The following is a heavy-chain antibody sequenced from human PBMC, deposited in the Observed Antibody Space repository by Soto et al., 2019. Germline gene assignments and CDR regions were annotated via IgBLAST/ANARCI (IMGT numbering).Heavy chain of an antibody. CDR2: INPSGGST. CDR1: GYTFTSYY. CDR3: ARAHDYCSSTSCYDLDY. Sequence: QVQLVQSGAEVKKPGASVKVSCKASGYTFTSYYMHWVRQAPGQGLEWMGIINPSGGSTSYEQKFQGRVTMTRDTSTSTVYMELSSLRSEDTAVYYCARAHDYCSSTSCYDLDYWGQGTLVTVSS. V-gene: IGHV1-46*03. D-gene: IGHD2-2*01. J-gene: IGHJ4*02.